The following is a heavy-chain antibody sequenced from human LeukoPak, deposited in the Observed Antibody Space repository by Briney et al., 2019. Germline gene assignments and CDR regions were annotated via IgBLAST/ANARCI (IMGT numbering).Heavy chain of an antibody. J-gene: IGHJ4*02. V-gene: IGHV3-53*01. Sequence: GGSLRLSCAASGFTVSSNYMSWVRQAPGKGLEWVSVIYSGGSTYYADSVKGRFTISRDNSKNTLYLQMNSLGAEDTAVYYCATKRYCSGGSCGNYWGQGTLVTVSS. CDR2: IYSGGST. D-gene: IGHD2-15*01. CDR1: GFTVSSNY. CDR3: ATKRYCSGGSCGNY.